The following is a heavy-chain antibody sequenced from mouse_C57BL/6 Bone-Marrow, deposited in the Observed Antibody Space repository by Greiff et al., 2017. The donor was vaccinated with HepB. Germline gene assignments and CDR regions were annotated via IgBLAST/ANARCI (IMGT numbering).Heavy chain of an antibody. CDR1: GFSLTSYG. D-gene: IGHD1-2*01. Sequence: VQLQQSGPGLVQPSQSLSITCTVSGFSLTSYGVHWVRQSPGKGLEWLGVIWRGGSTDYNAAFMSRLSITKDNSKSQVFFKMNSLQADDTAIYYCAKKKSYGFYAMDYWGQGTSVTVSS. CDR3: AKKKSYGFYAMDY. J-gene: IGHJ4*01. CDR2: IWRGGST. V-gene: IGHV2-5*01.